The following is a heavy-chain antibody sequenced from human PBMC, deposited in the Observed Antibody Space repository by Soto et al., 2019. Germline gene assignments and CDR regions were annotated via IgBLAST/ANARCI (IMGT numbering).Heavy chain of an antibody. CDR3: ARCGITMVPWGWFDP. V-gene: IGHV1-3*05. D-gene: IGHD3-10*01. CDR2: INAGNGNT. CDR1: GYTFTSYA. J-gene: IGHJ5*02. Sequence: QVQLVQSGAEEKKPGASVKVSCKASGYTFTSYAMHWVRQAPGQRLEWMGWINAGNGNTKYSQKFQGRVTITRDTPASTAYMELSSLRSEDTAVDYCARCGITMVPWGWFDPWGQGTLVTVSS.